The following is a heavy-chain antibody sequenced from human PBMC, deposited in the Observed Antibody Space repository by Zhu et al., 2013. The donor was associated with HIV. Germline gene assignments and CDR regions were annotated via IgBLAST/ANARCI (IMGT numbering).Heavy chain of an antibody. V-gene: IGHV1-58*01. D-gene: IGHD3-16*01. J-gene: IGHJ3*02. Sequence: QMQLVQSGPEVKKPGTSVKVSCKASGFTFTSSVVQWVRQARGQRLEWIGWIVVGSGNTNYAQKFQERVTITRDMSTSTAYMELSSLRSEDTAVYYCAAKGGRAPRAFDIVGPRDNGHRLF. CDR3: AAKGGRAPRAFDI. CDR2: IVVGSGNT. CDR1: GFTFTSSV.